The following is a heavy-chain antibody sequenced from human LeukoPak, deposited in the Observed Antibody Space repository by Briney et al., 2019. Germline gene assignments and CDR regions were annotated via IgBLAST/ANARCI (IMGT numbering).Heavy chain of an antibody. CDR1: GYTFTSYY. J-gene: IGHJ4*02. V-gene: IGHV1-46*01. CDR2: INPSGGST. CDR3: ARAWIMVTSHLDF. D-gene: IGHD2-21*02. Sequence: GASVKVSCKASGYTFTSYYMHWARLAPGQGLKWMGIINPSGGSTSYAQKFQGRVTMTRDTSTSTVYMELSSLRSEDTAVYYCARAWIMVTSHLDFWGQGTLVTVSS.